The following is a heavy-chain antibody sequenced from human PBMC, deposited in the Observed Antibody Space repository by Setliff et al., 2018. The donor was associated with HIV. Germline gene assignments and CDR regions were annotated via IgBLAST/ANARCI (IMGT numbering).Heavy chain of an antibody. CDR1: GASISINSYY. J-gene: IGHJ5*02. Sequence: SETLSLTCTVSGASISINSYYWGWIRQPPGRGLEWVGSIFYTGSTYYNPSLKSRLTMSVDTSKNQFSLKLTSVTAADTAVYYCSPGGAYGTGWFDPWGQGTLVTVSS. V-gene: IGHV4-39*01. D-gene: IGHD1-1*01. CDR2: IFYTGST. CDR3: SPGGAYGTGWFDP.